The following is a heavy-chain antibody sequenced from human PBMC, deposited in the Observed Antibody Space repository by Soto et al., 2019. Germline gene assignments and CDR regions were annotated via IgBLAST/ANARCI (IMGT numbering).Heavy chain of an antibody. CDR2: IYYSGST. Sequence: SETLSLTCTVSGGSISSYYWSWIRQPPGKGLEWIGYIYYSGSTNYNPSLKSRVTISVDTSKNQFSLKLSSVTAADTAVYYCARTVDIAMVYWFDPWGQGTLVTVSS. CDR1: GGSISSYY. V-gene: IGHV4-59*01. CDR3: ARTVDIAMVYWFDP. J-gene: IGHJ5*02. D-gene: IGHD5-18*01.